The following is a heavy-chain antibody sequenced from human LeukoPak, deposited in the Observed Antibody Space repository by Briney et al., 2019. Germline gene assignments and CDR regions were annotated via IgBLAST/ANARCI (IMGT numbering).Heavy chain of an antibody. CDR3: ARDVVRGVIYYYGMDV. V-gene: IGHV3-33*01. D-gene: IGHD3-10*01. J-gene: IGHJ6*04. CDR1: GFTFSSYG. CDR2: IWYDGSNK. Sequence: GRSLRLSCAASGFTFSSYGMHWVRQAPGKGLEWVAVIWYDGSNKYYADSVKGRFTISRDNSKNTLYLQMNSLRAEDTAVYYCARDVVRGVIYYYGMDVRGKGTTVTVSS.